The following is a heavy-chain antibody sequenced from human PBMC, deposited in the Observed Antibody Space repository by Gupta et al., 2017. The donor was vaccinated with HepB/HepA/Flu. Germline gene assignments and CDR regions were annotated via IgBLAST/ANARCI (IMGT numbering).Heavy chain of an antibody. CDR1: AFLFSKYG. Sequence: QVHLVESGGAVHPPGRSLRPASGAAAFLFSKYGMHWVRQAPGKGLEWVAVIWSDGKDKQYAESVQGRFTISRDNSKNMLYLEMNSLTVEDTAVYHCARDPGRDDAIDSWGQGTLVTVSS. V-gene: IGHV3-33*01. J-gene: IGHJ4*02. CDR2: IWSDGKDK. CDR3: ARDPGRDDAIDS. D-gene: IGHD7-27*01.